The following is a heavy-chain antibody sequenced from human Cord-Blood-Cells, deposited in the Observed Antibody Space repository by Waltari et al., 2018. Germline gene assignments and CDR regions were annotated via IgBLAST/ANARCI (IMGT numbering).Heavy chain of an antibody. J-gene: IGHJ6*02. CDR1: GGSFSGSY. D-gene: IGHD3-22*01. Sequence: QVQLQQWGAGLLKPSETLSLTCAVYGGSFSGSYRRWLRQPPGQGLEWIGEINHSGSTNYNPSLKSRVTISVDTSKNQFSLKLSSVTAADTAVYYCAREGVRNYYDSSGYYYYYGMDVWGQGTTVTVSS. CDR3: AREGVRNYYDSSGYYYYYGMDV. V-gene: IGHV4-34*01. CDR2: INHSGST.